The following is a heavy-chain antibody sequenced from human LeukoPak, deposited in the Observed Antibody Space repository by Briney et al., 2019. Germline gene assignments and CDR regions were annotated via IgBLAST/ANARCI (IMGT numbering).Heavy chain of an antibody. J-gene: IGHJ3*02. V-gene: IGHV4-4*07. CDR3: ARGLGGPAAERSAFDI. D-gene: IGHD2-2*01. CDR1: GGSISSYY. Sequence: NPSETLSLTCTVSGGSISSYYWSWIRQPAGKGLEWIGRIYTSGSTNYNPSLKSRVTMSVDTSKNQFSLKLSSVAAADTAVYYCARGLGGPAAERSAFDIWGQGTMVTVSS. CDR2: IYTSGST.